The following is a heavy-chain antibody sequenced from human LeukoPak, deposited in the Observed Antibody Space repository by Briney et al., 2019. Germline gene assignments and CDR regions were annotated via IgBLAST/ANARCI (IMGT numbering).Heavy chain of an antibody. CDR1: GFTFSSYA. CDR2: ISGSGGST. D-gene: IGHD5-12*01. J-gene: IGHJ4*02. CDR3: ARLGSGFYGFCDY. Sequence: PGGSLRLSCAASGFTFSSYAMSWVRQAPGKGLEWVSAISGSGGSTYYADSVKGRFTISRDNAKNSLYLQMNSLRAEDTAVYYCARLGSGFYGFCDYWGQGTLVTVSS. V-gene: IGHV3-23*01.